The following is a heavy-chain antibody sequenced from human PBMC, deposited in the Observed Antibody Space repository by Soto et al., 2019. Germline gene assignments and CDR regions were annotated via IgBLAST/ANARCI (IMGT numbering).Heavy chain of an antibody. CDR3: ARGTQTTILRVFDS. CDR2: IFWDNDK. V-gene: IGHV2-5*02. Sequence: QITLKESGPTLVKPTQTLTLTCSFSGFSLTTSGVGVGWIRQPPGKALEWLALIFWDNDKRYSPSLKNRLTVTKDTSKHQVVLTMTNMDPVDTATYYCARGTQTTILRVFDSWGQGTLVTVSS. CDR1: GFSLTTSGVG. D-gene: IGHD3-9*01. J-gene: IGHJ4*02.